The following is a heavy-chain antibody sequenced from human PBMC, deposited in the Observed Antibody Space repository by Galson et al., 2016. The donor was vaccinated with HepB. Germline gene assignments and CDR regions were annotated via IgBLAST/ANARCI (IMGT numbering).Heavy chain of an antibody. J-gene: IGHJ4*02. CDR3: ARSSGSL. D-gene: IGHD1-26*01. CDR1: GGSISPYY. CDR2: MYYSGST. V-gene: IGHV4-59*01. Sequence: ETLSLTCTVSGGSISPYYWSWIRQPPGKGLEWIGYMYYSGSTNHNPSLKSRVTISVDTSKNQFSLNLTSVTAADTAVCYCARSSGSLWGQGTLVTVSS.